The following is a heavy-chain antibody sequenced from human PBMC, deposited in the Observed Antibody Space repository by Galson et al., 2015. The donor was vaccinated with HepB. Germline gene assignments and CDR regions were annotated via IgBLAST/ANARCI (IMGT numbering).Heavy chain of an antibody. CDR3: AYGSDV. CDR2: TYFRSKWRI. J-gene: IGHJ6*02. Sequence: CAISGDSVTSNSAVWNWIRQSPSRGLEWLGRTYFRSKWRIDYAMSVKGRITISADTSDNQFSLLLRSVTPEDTAVYYCAYGSDVWGPGTTVIVSS. CDR1: GDSVTSNSAV. V-gene: IGHV6-1*01.